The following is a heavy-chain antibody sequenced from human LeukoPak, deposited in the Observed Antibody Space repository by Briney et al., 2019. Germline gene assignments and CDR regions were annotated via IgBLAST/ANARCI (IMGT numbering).Heavy chain of an antibody. J-gene: IGHJ4*02. CDR2: ISAYNGNT. D-gene: IGHD2-15*01. CDR3: ARDKRKTKGRYCSGGSCYSPFDY. V-gene: IGHV1-18*01. Sequence: ASVKVSCKASGYTFTSYGISWVRQAPGQGLEWMGWISAYNGNTNYAQKLQGRVTMTTDTSTSTAYMELRSLRSDDTAVYYCARDKRKTKGRYCSGGSCYSPFDYWGQGTLVTVSS. CDR1: GYTFTSYG.